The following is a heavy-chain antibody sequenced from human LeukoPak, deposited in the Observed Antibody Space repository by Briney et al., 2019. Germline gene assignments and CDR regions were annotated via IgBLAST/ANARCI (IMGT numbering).Heavy chain of an antibody. J-gene: IGHJ3*02. V-gene: IGHV1-2*02. CDR1: GYTFTSYD. Sequence: ASVKVSCKASGYTFTSYDINWVRQATGQGLEWMGWINPNSGGTNYAQKFQGRVTMTRDTSISTAYMELSRLRSDDTAVYYCARGGYSYGPDALDIWGQGTMVTVSS. CDR2: INPNSGGT. D-gene: IGHD5-18*01. CDR3: ARGGYSYGPDALDI.